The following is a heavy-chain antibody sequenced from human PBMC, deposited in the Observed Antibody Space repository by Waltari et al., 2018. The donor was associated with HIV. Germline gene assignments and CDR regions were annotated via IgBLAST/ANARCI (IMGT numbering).Heavy chain of an antibody. V-gene: IGHV3-74*01. CDR2: IDSDGRCL. CDR1: GFIFKNHW. CDR3: ARDVTLEYFGVYYSGLDV. Sequence: EVQLVESGGTLIQPGKSLRLSCTASGFIFKNHWMHWVRQVPGKGLEWVSLIDSDGRCLKYGDSVMGRFTISRDNAKNTLFLEMKNLRVEDTAVYYCARDVTLEYFGVYYSGLDVWGQGTTVTVSS. D-gene: IGHD2-21*01. J-gene: IGHJ6*02.